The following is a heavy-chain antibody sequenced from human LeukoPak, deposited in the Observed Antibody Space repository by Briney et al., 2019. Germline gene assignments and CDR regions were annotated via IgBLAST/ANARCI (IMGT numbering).Heavy chain of an antibody. CDR2: INHSGST. V-gene: IGHV4-34*01. J-gene: IGHJ6*03. D-gene: IGHD3-10*01. CDR1: GFTVSSNY. Sequence: GSLRLSCAASGFTVSSNYMSWVRQPPGKGLEWIGEINHSGSTNYNPSLKSRVTISVDTSKNQFSLKLSSVTAADTAVYYCARTTMVRGTYYMDVWGKGTTVTVSS. CDR3: ARTTMVRGTYYMDV.